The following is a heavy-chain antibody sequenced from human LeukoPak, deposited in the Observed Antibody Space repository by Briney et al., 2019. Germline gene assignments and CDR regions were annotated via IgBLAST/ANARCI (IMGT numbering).Heavy chain of an antibody. J-gene: IGHJ5*02. Sequence: PETLSLTCTVSGGSISSSSYYWGWIRQPPGKGLEWIGSIYYSGSTYYNPSLKSRVTISVDTSKNQFSLKLSSVTAADTAVYYCARHLDWFDPWGQGTLVTVSS. CDR3: ARHLDWFDP. CDR1: GGSISSSSYY. CDR2: IYYSGST. V-gene: IGHV4-39*01.